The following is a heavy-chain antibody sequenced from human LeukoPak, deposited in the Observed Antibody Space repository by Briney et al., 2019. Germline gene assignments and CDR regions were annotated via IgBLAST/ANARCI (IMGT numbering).Heavy chain of an antibody. CDR2: IYYTGT. CDR1: GGSVTDYY. J-gene: IGHJ4*02. D-gene: IGHD7-27*01. CDR3: ASRKMGNDY. V-gene: IGHV4-59*02. Sequence: PSETLSLTCTVSGGSVTDYYWSWIRQSPGKGLEWIGYIYYTGTSYNPSLKSRVTISADTSKNQFSLKLISVTAADTAVYYCASRKMGNDYWGQGTLVTVSS.